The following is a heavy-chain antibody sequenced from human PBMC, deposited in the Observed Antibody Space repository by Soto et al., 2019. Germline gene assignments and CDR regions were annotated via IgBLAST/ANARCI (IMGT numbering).Heavy chain of an antibody. D-gene: IGHD6-13*01. J-gene: IGHJ6*03. CDR1: GGSISSYY. V-gene: IGHV4-59*01. CDR3: ARDGYYHNMDV. CDR2: IYYSGST. Sequence: SETLSLTCTVSGGSISSYYWSWIRQPPGKGLEWIGYIYYSGSTNYNPSLKSRVTISVDTSKNQFSLKLSSVTAADTAVYYCARDGYYHNMDVWGKGTTVTVSS.